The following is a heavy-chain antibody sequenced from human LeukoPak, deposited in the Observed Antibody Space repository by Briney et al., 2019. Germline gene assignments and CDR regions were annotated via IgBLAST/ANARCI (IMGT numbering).Heavy chain of an antibody. CDR3: ARGRTYYYGSGSYSP. J-gene: IGHJ5*02. Sequence: SETLSLTCAVYGGSSSGYYWSWIRQPPGKGLEWIGEINHSGSTNYNPSLKSRVTISVDTSKNQFSLKLSSVTAADTAVYYCARGRTYYYGSGSYSPWGQGTLVTVSS. D-gene: IGHD3-10*01. V-gene: IGHV4-34*01. CDR1: GGSSSGYY. CDR2: INHSGST.